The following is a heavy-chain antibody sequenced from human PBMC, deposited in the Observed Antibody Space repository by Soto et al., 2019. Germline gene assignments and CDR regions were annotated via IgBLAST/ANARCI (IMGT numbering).Heavy chain of an antibody. V-gene: IGHV3-74*01. Sequence: EVQLVESGGGLVQPGGSLRLSCAASGFTFSSHWMHWVRQAPGKGLVWVSRINGDGSSTTYADSVKGRFTISRDNAKNTLLLQMNSLRVEDTAVYYCAGDLPAADAFDIWGQGTTVTVSS. CDR3: AGDLPAADAFDI. CDR2: INGDGSST. J-gene: IGHJ3*02. CDR1: GFTFSSHW.